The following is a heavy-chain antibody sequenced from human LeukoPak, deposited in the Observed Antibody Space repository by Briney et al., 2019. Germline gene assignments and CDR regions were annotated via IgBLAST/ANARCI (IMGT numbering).Heavy chain of an antibody. D-gene: IGHD6-13*01. Sequence: PSETLSLTCTVSGGSISSSSYYWGWIRQPPGKGLEWIGSIYYSGSTYYNSSLKSRVTLSLDTSNNQFSLKLSSVTAADTAVYYCARVKKYPQRSWYYFDYWGQGTLVTVSS. CDR2: IYYSGST. CDR1: GGSISSSSYY. CDR3: ARVKKYPQRSWYYFDY. J-gene: IGHJ4*02. V-gene: IGHV4-39*07.